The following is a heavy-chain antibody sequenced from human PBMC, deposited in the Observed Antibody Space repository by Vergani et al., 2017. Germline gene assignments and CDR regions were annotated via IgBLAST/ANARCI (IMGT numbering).Heavy chain of an antibody. CDR2: IYYSGST. CDR1: GGSISSSSYY. CDR3: ARPGTTVTTGWFDP. Sequence: QLQLQESGPGLVKPSETLSLTCTVSGGSISSSSYYWGWIRQPPGKGLEWIGSIYYSGSTYYNPSLKSRVTISVDTSKNQFSLKLSSVTAADTAVYYCARPGTTVTTGWFDPWGQGTLVTVSS. D-gene: IGHD4-17*01. V-gene: IGHV4-39*07. J-gene: IGHJ5*02.